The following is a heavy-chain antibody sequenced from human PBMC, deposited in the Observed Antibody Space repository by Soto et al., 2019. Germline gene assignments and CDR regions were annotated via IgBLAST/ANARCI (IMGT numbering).Heavy chain of an antibody. CDR1: GCSISSGGYY. Sequence: QVQLQESGPGLVKPSQTLSLTCTVSGCSISSGGYYWSWIRQHPGKGLEWIGYVFYSGSTYYNPSLKSPVTISVDTSKNQFSLKLSSVTAADTAVYYCARAPGDYFDYWGQGTLVTVSS. CDR2: VFYSGST. J-gene: IGHJ4*02. CDR3: ARAPGDYFDY. V-gene: IGHV4-31*01.